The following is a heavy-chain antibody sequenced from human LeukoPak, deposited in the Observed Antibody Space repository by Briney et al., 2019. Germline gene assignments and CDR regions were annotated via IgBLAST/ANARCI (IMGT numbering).Heavy chain of an antibody. Sequence: GGSLRLSCAASGFAVSNNYMSWVRQAPGKGLEWVSVIYSGGSTYSADSVKGRFTISRDNSKNTLYLQMNSLRAEDTAVYYCARDYYDSSGSDAFDIWGQGTMVTVSS. CDR1: GFAVSNNY. D-gene: IGHD3-22*01. CDR3: ARDYYDSSGSDAFDI. J-gene: IGHJ3*02. V-gene: IGHV3-66*01. CDR2: IYSGGST.